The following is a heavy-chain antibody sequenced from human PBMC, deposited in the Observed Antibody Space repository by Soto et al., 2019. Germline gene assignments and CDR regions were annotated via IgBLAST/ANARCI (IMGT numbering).Heavy chain of an antibody. CDR1: GYTFTSYG. J-gene: IGHJ4*02. D-gene: IGHD2-8*01. CDR3: ARDKDVLMVYAIQTDY. Sequence: ASVKVSCKASGYTFTSYGIGWVRQAPGQGLEWMGWISAYNGNTNYAQKLQGRVTMTTDTSTSTAYMELRSLRSDDTAVYYCARDKDVLMVYAIQTDYWGQGTLVTVSS. CDR2: ISAYNGNT. V-gene: IGHV1-18*01.